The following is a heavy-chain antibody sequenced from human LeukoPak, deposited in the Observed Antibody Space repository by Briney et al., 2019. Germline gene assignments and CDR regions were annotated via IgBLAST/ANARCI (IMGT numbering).Heavy chain of an antibody. CDR2: ISSSSSYI. D-gene: IGHD6-13*01. V-gene: IGHV3-21*01. J-gene: IGHJ4*02. CDR1: GFTFSSYS. CDR3: ARDSGSWYNGADY. Sequence: PGGSLRLSCAASGFTFSSYSMNWVRQAPGKGLEWVSSISSSSSYIYYADSVKGRFTISRDNAKNSLYLQMNSLRAEDTAVYYCARDSGSWYNGADYWGQGTLVTVSS.